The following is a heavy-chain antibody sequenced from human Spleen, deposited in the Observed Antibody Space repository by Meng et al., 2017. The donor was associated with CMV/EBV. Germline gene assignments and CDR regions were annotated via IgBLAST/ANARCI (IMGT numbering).Heavy chain of an antibody. J-gene: IGHJ4*02. Sequence: ASVKVSFKASGYTFTGYYMFWVRQAPGQGLEWMGWINPNSGNTGYAQKFQGRVTMTRNTSISTAYMELSSLRSEDTAVYYCARGYYITMVPDYWGQGTLVTVSS. V-gene: IGHV1-8*02. CDR1: GYTFTGYY. CDR3: ARGYYITMVPDY. D-gene: IGHD3-10*01. CDR2: INPNSGNT.